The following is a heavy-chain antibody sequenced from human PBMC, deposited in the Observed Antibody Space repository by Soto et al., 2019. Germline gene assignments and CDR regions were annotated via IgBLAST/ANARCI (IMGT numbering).Heavy chain of an antibody. Sequence: SVKVSCKASGGTFSSYTTSWVRQAPGQGLEWMGRIIPILGIANYAQKFQGRVTITADKSTSTAYMELSSLRSEDTAVYYCARGRLVRGVDRWFDPWGQGTLVTVSS. CDR3: ARGRLVRGVDRWFDP. J-gene: IGHJ5*02. D-gene: IGHD3-10*01. CDR1: GGTFSSYT. CDR2: IIPILGIA. V-gene: IGHV1-69*02.